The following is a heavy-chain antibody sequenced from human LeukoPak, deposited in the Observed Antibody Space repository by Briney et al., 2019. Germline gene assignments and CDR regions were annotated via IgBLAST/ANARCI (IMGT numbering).Heavy chain of an antibody. CDR1: GGSISSYY. CDR2: IYTSGST. Sequence: SETLSLTCTVSGGSISSYYWSWIRQPAGKGLEWIGRIYTSGSTNYNPSLKSRVTMSVDTSKNQFSLKLSSVTAADTAVYYCAREGGSYLLDWFDPWGQGTLVTVSS. J-gene: IGHJ5*02. D-gene: IGHD1-26*01. CDR3: AREGGSYLLDWFDP. V-gene: IGHV4-4*07.